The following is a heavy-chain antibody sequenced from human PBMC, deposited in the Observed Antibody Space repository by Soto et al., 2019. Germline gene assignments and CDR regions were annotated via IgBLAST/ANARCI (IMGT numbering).Heavy chain of an antibody. CDR2: IYYSGST. J-gene: IGHJ4*02. D-gene: IGHD4-17*01. CDR3: TRVGGYYGDYPNFDY. Sequence: PSETLSLTCTVYGDSMRTFYWSWIRQPPGKGLEWIGNIYYSGSTNYNPSHKSRVTMSVDMSRNQVSLKMSSVTAADTAVYYCTRVGGYYGDYPNFDYWGQGARVTVS. CDR1: GDSMRTFY. V-gene: IGHV4-59*01.